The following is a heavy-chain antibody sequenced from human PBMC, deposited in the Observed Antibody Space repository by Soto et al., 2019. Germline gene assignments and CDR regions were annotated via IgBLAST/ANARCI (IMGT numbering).Heavy chain of an antibody. Sequence: QVQLVQSGAEVKKPGASVKVSCKASGYTFTSYGITWVRQAPGQGLEWLGWINGYNGNTNYAQKLQGRVTMTTDTSTSTAYMELRSLRSDDTAVYYCARRGDVPYYSYGLDVWGQGTTVTVSS. V-gene: IGHV1-18*01. J-gene: IGHJ6*02. CDR1: GYTFTSYG. CDR2: INGYNGNT. D-gene: IGHD3-16*01. CDR3: ARRGDVPYYSYGLDV.